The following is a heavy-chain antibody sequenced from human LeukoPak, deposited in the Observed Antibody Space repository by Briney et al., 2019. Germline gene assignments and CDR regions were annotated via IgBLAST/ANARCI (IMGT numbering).Heavy chain of an antibody. V-gene: IGHV1-2*02. Sequence: ASVKLSCKVSGYTFTGYYMRWVRQAPGPGLEWMGWINPNSGGTNYAQKFQGRVTMTRDTSISTAYMELSSLRSDDTAVYYCARASVTYYSNYDWGQGTLVTVSS. CDR1: GYTFTGYY. D-gene: IGHD4-11*01. CDR3: ARASVTYYSNYD. CDR2: INPNSGGT. J-gene: IGHJ4*02.